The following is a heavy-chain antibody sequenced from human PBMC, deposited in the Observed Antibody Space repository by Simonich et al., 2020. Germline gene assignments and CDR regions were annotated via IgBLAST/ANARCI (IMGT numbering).Heavy chain of an antibody. D-gene: IGHD3-3*01. V-gene: IGHV3-21*01. CDR2: ISSSSSYI. CDR3: ARKRFLEWFFDY. CDR1: GFTFSSYS. J-gene: IGHJ4*02. Sequence: EVQLVESGGGLVKPGGSLRLSCAASGFTFSSYSMNWVRQAPRKGVEWVSAISSSSSYIYYADSVKGRFTISRDNAKNSLYLQMNSLRAEDTAVYYCARKRFLEWFFDYWGQGTLVTVSS.